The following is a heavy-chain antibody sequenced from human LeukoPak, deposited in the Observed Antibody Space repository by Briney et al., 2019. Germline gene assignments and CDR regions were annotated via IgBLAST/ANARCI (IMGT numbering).Heavy chain of an antibody. CDR1: GFTVSSNY. Sequence: GGSLRLSCAASGFTVSSNYMSWVRQAPGKGLEWVSVIYSGGSTYYADSVKGRFTISRDNAKNSLYLQMNSLRDEDTAVYYCARDPPPNNWNDPYYYGMDVWGQGTTVTVSS. J-gene: IGHJ6*02. CDR3: ARDPPPNNWNDPYYYGMDV. V-gene: IGHV3-53*01. D-gene: IGHD1-1*01. CDR2: IYSGGST.